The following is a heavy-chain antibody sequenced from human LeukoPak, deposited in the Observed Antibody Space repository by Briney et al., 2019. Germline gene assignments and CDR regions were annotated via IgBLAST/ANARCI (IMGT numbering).Heavy chain of an antibody. Sequence: SETLSFTCTVSDGSVWTGDYYWGWIRQSPGKGLEWIGNVFYTGRTYYNPSLKSLATISVDTSRNQFSLRLNSVTAADTAVYYCARYRIYYYDSGSYPEGYFDYWGQGTLVTVSS. D-gene: IGHD3-22*01. CDR1: DGSVWTGDYY. CDR3: ARYRIYYYDSGSYPEGYFDY. J-gene: IGHJ4*02. CDR2: VFYTGRT. V-gene: IGHV4-39*01.